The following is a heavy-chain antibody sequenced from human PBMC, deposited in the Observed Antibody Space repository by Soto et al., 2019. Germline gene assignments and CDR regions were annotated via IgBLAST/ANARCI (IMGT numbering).Heavy chain of an antibody. Sequence: SETLSLTCTVSGGSISSSSYYWGWIRQPPGKGLEWIGSIYYSGSTYYNTSLKSRVTISVDTSKNQFSLKLSSVTAADTAVYYCVGYYDSSGSYEAFDIWGQGTMVT. CDR3: VGYYDSSGSYEAFDI. CDR2: IYYSGST. CDR1: GGSISSSSYY. V-gene: IGHV4-39*01. J-gene: IGHJ3*02. D-gene: IGHD3-22*01.